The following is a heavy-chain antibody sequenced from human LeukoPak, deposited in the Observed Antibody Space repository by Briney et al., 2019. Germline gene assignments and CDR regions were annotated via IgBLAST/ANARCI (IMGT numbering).Heavy chain of an antibody. V-gene: IGHV1-8*02. D-gene: IGHD3-10*01. J-gene: IGHJ4*02. Sequence: ASVKVSCKASGYTSTSYGISWVRQAPGQGLEWIGWNNPKSGNTGYAQKFQGRVTMTRVNANNTAYMELTSLTFDDTAVYYCARGRGIAEFSIWGQGTLVTVSS. CDR3: ARGRGIAEFSI. CDR2: NNPKSGNT. CDR1: GYTSTSYG.